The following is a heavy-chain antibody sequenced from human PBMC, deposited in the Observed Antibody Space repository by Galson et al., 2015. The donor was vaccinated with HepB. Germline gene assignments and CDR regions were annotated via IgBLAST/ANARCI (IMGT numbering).Heavy chain of an antibody. CDR1: GFTFSSYA. D-gene: IGHD1-26*01. Sequence: SLRLSCAASGFTFSSYAMSWVRQAPGKGLEWVSAISGSGGSTYYADSVKGRFTISRDNSKNTLYLQMNSLRAEDTAVYYCAKDGFSGSYSPYYFDYWGQGTLVTVSS. J-gene: IGHJ4*02. CDR3: AKDGFSGSYSPYYFDY. CDR2: ISGSGGST. V-gene: IGHV3-23*01.